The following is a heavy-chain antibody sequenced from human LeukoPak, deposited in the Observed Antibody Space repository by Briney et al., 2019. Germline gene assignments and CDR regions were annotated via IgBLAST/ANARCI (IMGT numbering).Heavy chain of an antibody. D-gene: IGHD3-10*01. Sequence: GKSLRLSCAASGFTFSNYAMHWVRQAPGKGLEWVSLISSGGTYEYYADSVKGRFTISRDNSKNTLYLQLNSLRAEDTAVYYCARDSTYYYDTGSSGPHYFDNWGQGTLVTVSS. CDR1: GFTFSNYA. J-gene: IGHJ4*02. CDR3: ARDSTYYYDTGSSGPHYFDN. V-gene: IGHV3-30*01. CDR2: ISSGGTYE.